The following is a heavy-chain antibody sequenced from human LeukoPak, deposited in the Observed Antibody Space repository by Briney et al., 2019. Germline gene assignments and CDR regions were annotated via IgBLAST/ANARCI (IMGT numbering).Heavy chain of an antibody. Sequence: PGGSLRLSCAASGLTFSSYWMSWVRQAPGKGLEWVGRIKRIIDGGTTDYAAPVKGRFTVSRDDSINTLYLQMSSLKTEDTAVYYCAAQGGSGDLRYWGQGTLVTVSS. D-gene: IGHD4-17*01. J-gene: IGHJ4*02. CDR2: IKRIIDGGTT. CDR1: GLTFSSYW. V-gene: IGHV3-15*01. CDR3: AAQGGSGDLRY.